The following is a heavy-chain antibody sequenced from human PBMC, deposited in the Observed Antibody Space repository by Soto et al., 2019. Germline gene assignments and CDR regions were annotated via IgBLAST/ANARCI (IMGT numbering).Heavy chain of an antibody. CDR1: GGTFNTYT. J-gene: IGHJ4*02. CDR2: FIPILDMA. V-gene: IGHV1-69*02. D-gene: IGHD2-21*01. Sequence: QVQVVQSGAEVKKPVSSVKVSCKPSGGTFNTYTVNWVRLAPGHGLEWMGRFIPILDMANYAQKFQDRVTITADRSTFTAYMELNSLTSDDTAVYYCAITYCRDNSCPRDFDFWGPGTRVTVSS. CDR3: AITYCRDNSCPRDFDF.